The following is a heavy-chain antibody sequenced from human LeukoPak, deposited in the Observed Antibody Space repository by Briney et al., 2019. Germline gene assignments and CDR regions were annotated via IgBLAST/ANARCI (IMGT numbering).Heavy chain of an antibody. CDR2: MKEHGSDK. Sequence: GGSLRLSCAASGFSFTNYRVTWVRQAPGKGLEWVANMKEHGSDKYYVDSVKGRFTISRDNAKNSVYLQMNSLSVGDTAVYYCVRTWMQLGLRGPFDYWGQGTLVTVSS. CDR3: VRTWMQLGLRGPFDY. V-gene: IGHV3-7*01. D-gene: IGHD5-18*01. CDR1: GFSFTNYR. J-gene: IGHJ4*02.